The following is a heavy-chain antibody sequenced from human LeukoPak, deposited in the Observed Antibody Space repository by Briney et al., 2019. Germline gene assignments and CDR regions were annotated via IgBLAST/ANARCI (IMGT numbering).Heavy chain of an antibody. CDR3: ARETEMAKADY. CDR1: GGSISSSSYY. V-gene: IGHV4-39*07. Sequence: PSETLSLTCTVSGGSISSSSYYWGWIRQPPGKGLEWIGSIYYSGSTHYNPSLKSRVTISVDTSKNQFSLKLSSVTAADTAVYYCARETEMAKADYWGQGTLVTVSS. CDR2: IYYSGST. D-gene: IGHD5-24*01. J-gene: IGHJ4*02.